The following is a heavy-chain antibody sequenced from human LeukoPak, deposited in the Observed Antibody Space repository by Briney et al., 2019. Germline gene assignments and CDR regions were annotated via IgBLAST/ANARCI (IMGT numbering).Heavy chain of an antibody. CDR1: GYSISSGYY. J-gene: IGHJ4*02. Sequence: SETLSLTCTVSGYSISSGYYWGWIRQPPGKGLEWIGSIYHSGSTYYNPSLKSRVTISVDTSKNQFSLKLSSVTAADTAVYYCARDWTVTTFDYWGQGTLVTVSS. CDR3: ARDWTVTTFDY. D-gene: IGHD4-11*01. CDR2: IYHSGST. V-gene: IGHV4-38-2*02.